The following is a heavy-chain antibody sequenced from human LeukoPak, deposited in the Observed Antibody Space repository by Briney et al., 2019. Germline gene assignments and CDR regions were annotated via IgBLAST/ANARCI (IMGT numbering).Heavy chain of an antibody. J-gene: IGHJ4*02. CDR2: IYRSGST. Sequence: SETLSLTCSVSGGSISSYYWNWIRQPAGTGLEWIGRIYRSGSTNYSPSLKSRISMSIDTSKSQFSLKLSSVAAADTAVYYCARSNDNGDYYFDSWGQGTLVTVSS. CDR3: ARSNDNGDYYFDS. D-gene: IGHD4-17*01. V-gene: IGHV4-4*07. CDR1: GGSISSYY.